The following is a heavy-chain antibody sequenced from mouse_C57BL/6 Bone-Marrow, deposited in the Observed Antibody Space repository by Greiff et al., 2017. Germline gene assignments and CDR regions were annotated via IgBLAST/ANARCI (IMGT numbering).Heavy chain of an antibody. Sequence: EVQLQQSGPELVKPGASVKISCKASGYTFTDSYMNWVKQSHGKSLEWIGDTNPNNGGTSYNQKFKGKATLTVDKSSSTAYMELRSLTSEDSAVYYCARKGWDYDGFAYWGQGTLVTVSA. D-gene: IGHD2-4*01. J-gene: IGHJ3*01. CDR3: ARKGWDYDGFAY. V-gene: IGHV1-26*01. CDR1: GYTFTDSY. CDR2: TNPNNGGT.